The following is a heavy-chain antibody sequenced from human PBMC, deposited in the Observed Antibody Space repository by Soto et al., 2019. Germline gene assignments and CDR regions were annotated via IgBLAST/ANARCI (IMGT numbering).Heavy chain of an antibody. V-gene: IGHV4-34*01. CDR2: IYPGDSDT. CDR1: GGSFSGYY. Sequence: PXGTLSLTCAVYGGSFSGYYWSWIRQPPGKGLEWIGEIYPGDSDTKYNPSFQGQVTISADKSITTTYLQWSSLKASDTAIYYCAASIFYYGMDVWGQGTTVTVSS. J-gene: IGHJ6*02. CDR3: AASIFYYGMDV.